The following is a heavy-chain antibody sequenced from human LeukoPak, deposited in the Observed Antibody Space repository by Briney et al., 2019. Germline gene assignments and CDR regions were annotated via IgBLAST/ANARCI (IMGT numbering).Heavy chain of an antibody. CDR1: GGSISSYY. CDR2: IYYSGST. J-gene: IGHJ6*03. CDR3: ARTTEGGYTYDYFYYYYMDV. D-gene: IGHD5-18*01. V-gene: IGHV4-59*01. Sequence: SETLSLTCTVSGGSISSYYWSWIRQPPGKGLEWIGYIYYSGSTNYNPSLKSRVTISVDSSKNQFSLKLSSVTAADTAVYYCARTTEGGYTYDYFYYYYMDVWGKGTTVTISS.